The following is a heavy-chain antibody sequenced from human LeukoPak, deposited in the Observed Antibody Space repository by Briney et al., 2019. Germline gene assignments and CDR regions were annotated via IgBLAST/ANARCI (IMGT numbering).Heavy chain of an antibody. CDR2: MKQDGSER. Sequence: GGSLRLSCAASGFTFSSYCMTWVRQVPGKGLEWVANMKQDGSERYYVDSVKGRFTISRDNAKNSLYLQINSLRAEDTAVYYCARGPVGSGYCDYWGQGTLLTVSS. CDR1: GFTFSSYC. D-gene: IGHD3-3*01. CDR3: ARGPVGSGYCDY. J-gene: IGHJ4*02. V-gene: IGHV3-7*03.